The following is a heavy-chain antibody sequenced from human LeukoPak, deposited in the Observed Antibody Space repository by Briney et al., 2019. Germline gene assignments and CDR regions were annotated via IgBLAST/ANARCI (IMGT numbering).Heavy chain of an antibody. CDR2: IYPSGGGS. CDR1: GYTLTNYY. Sequence: ASVKVSCKASGYTLTNYYIHWVRQAPGHGLVWMGIIYPSGGGSSYAQKFQGRVTMTRDTSTSTVYMELSSLTSEDTAVYYCARAYSGYSIDFWGQGTLVTVSS. CDR3: ARAYSGYSIDF. D-gene: IGHD3-22*01. J-gene: IGHJ4*02. V-gene: IGHV1-46*01.